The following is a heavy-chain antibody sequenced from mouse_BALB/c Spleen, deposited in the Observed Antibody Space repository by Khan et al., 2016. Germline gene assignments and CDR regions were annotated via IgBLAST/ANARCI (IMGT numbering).Heavy chain of an antibody. CDR3: ARSYYDYFAMDY. CDR2: IFPGSGST. CDR1: GYTFTDYY. V-gene: IGHV1-77*01. D-gene: IGHD1-2*01. Sequence: VQLQESGTELPRPGASVKLSCKASGYTFTDYYLHWVKQRTGQGLEWIGEIFPGSGSTYYNEKFKGKASLTADTSSSTAYMQLSSLTSEDSAVYFCARSYYDYFAMDYWGHGASVTVSS. J-gene: IGHJ4*01.